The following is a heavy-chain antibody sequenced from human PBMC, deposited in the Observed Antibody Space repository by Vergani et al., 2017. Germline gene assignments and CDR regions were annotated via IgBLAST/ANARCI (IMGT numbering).Heavy chain of an antibody. J-gene: IGHJ4*02. CDR1: GYTFTGYY. CDR3: ARLRIAASETFDY. V-gene: IGHV1-2*02. CDR2: INPNSGGT. Sequence: QVQLVQSGAEVKKPGASVKVSCKASGYTFTGYYMHWVRQAPRQGLEWMGWINPNSGGTNYAQKFQGRVTMTRDTSISTAYMELSRLRSDDAAVYYCARLRIAASETFDYWGQGTLVTVSS. D-gene: IGHD6-13*01.